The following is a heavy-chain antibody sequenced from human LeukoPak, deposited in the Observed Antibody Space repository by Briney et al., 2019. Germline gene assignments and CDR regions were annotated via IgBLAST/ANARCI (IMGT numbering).Heavy chain of an antibody. Sequence: SVKVSCKASGGTFSSYAISWVRQAPGQGLEWMGGIIHIFGTANYAQKFQGRVTITADESTSTAYMELSSLRSEDTAVYYCARDQGSGWYYFDYWGQGTLVTVSS. V-gene: IGHV1-69*13. CDR2: IIHIFGTA. CDR1: GGTFSSYA. CDR3: ARDQGSGWYYFDY. J-gene: IGHJ4*02. D-gene: IGHD6-19*01.